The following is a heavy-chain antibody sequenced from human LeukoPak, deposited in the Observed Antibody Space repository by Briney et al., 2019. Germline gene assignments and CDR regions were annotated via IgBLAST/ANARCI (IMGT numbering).Heavy chain of an antibody. CDR2: ISAHDGTR. Sequence: GASVKVSCKASGYTFTNYGITWVRQAPGQGLEWMGWISAHDGTRNYALKHEDRVTMTTDTYTSTDYMELRGLRSDDTAVYYCARRSTLYSSGRFYFDYWGQGTLVTVSS. CDR1: GYTFTNYG. J-gene: IGHJ4*02. CDR3: ARRSTLYSSGRFYFDY. D-gene: IGHD6-19*01. V-gene: IGHV1-18*01.